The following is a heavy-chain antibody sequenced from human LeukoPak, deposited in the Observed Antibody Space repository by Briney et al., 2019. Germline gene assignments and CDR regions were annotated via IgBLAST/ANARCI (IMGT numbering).Heavy chain of an antibody. CDR3: AELGITMIGGV. CDR1: GFTFSSYS. V-gene: IGHV3-48*04. D-gene: IGHD3-10*02. CDR2: ISSRNSTI. Sequence: PGGSLRLSCAASGFTFSSYSMNWVRQAPGKGLEWVSYISSRNSTIYYADSVRGRFTISRDNAKNSLYLQMNSLRAEDTAVYYCAELGITMIGGVWGKGTTVTISS. J-gene: IGHJ6*04.